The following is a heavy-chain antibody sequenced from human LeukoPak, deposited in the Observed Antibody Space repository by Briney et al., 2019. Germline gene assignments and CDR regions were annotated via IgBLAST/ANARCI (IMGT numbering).Heavy chain of an antibody. CDR3: ARGSGRVVRGVSHYFDY. CDR2: IYTSGST. J-gene: IGHJ4*02. CDR1: GGSISSYY. D-gene: IGHD3-10*01. Sequence: KPSETLSLTCTVSGGSISSYYWSWIRQPAGKGLEWIGRIYTSGSTNYNPSLKSRVTISVDTSKNQFSLKLSSVTAADTAVYYCARGSGRVVRGVSHYFDYRGQGTLVTVSS. V-gene: IGHV4-4*07.